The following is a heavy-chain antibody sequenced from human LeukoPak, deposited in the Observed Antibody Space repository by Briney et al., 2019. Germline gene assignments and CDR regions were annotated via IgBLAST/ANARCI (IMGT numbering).Heavy chain of an antibody. Sequence: GGSLRLSCGASGFFDSTHYMTWVRQDPGKRLEGDAFIFSGGSRYYADSVKGRFSLSRDNSKNTLNLQMNSLRAEDTALYYCGKVHTRPAVAGLFDNWGQGALVTVSS. CDR3: GKVHTRPAVAGLFDN. CDR1: GFFDSTHY. D-gene: IGHD6-19*01. CDR2: IFSGGSR. V-gene: IGHV3-66*01. J-gene: IGHJ4*02.